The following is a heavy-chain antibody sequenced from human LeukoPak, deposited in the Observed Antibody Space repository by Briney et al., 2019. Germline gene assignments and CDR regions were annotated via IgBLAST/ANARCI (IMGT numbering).Heavy chain of an antibody. J-gene: IGHJ5*02. D-gene: IGHD3-10*01. CDR3: AREMIRGVVNH. CDR1: GFTFSSNW. CDR2: INPSGSFT. Sequence: GGSLRLSCAVSGFTFSSNWMHWVRQVPGKGLVWVSLINPSGSFTTYADSVKGRFTISRDNAKNTLYMHLNSLRVEDTAVYYCAREMIRGVVNHWGQGTLVTVSS. V-gene: IGHV3-74*01.